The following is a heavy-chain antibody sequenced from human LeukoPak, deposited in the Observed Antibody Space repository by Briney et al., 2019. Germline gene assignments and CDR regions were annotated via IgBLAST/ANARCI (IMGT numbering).Heavy chain of an antibody. CDR2: MRFDGSIE. V-gene: IGHV3-30*02. J-gene: IGHJ4*02. CDR3: ARGEVSPAVNPDYYDSSGYLDY. CDR1: GFPFSSYG. Sequence: PGGSLRLSCAASGFPFSSYGMHWVRQAPGKGPEWVAFMRFDGSIEYYADSVRGRFTISRDNSKNTLYLQMNSLRAEDTAVYYCARGEVSPAVNPDYYDSSGYLDYWGQGTLVTVSS. D-gene: IGHD3-22*01.